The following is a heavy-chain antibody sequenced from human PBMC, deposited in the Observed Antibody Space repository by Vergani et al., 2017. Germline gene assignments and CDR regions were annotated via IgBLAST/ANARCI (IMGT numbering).Heavy chain of an antibody. CDR3: ERDPTDAWANWKGGWFDP. CDR2: IWYDGTNK. J-gene: IGHJ5*02. V-gene: IGHV3-33*01. D-gene: IGHD1-20*01. Sequence: QVQLVESGGGVVQPGRSLRLSCAASGFTFSSYGMHWVRQAPGKGLEWVAIIWYDGTNKYYADSVKGRFTITRDNSKNTLYLQMNSLRAEDTAVYYCERDPTDAWANWKGGWFDPWGQGTLVTVSS. CDR1: GFTFSSYG.